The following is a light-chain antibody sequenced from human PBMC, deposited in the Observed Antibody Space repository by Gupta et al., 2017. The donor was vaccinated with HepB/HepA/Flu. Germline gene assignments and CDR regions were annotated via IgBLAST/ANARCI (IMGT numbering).Light chain of an antibody. Sequence: QSALTQPASVSGSPGQSITISCTGTSSDVGGYNYVSWYQQHPGKAPKLMIYDVTNRPSGVSNRFSGSKSGNTASLTISGLQAEDEATYYCTSYKSSRNSVVFGGGTKLTVL. CDR3: TSYKSSRNSVV. V-gene: IGLV2-14*01. J-gene: IGLJ2*01. CDR2: DVT. CDR1: SSDVGGYNY.